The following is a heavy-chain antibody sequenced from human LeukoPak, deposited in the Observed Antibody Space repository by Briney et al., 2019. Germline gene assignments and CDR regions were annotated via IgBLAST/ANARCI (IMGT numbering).Heavy chain of an antibody. D-gene: IGHD6-13*01. Sequence: PSETLSLTCTASGGSISSYYWSWIRQPPGKGLEWIGYIYTSGSTNYNPSLKSRVTISVDTSKNQFSLKLSSVTAADTAVYYCARHAVAAAGFYYYYYMDVWGKGTTVTVSS. CDR1: GGSISSYY. V-gene: IGHV4-4*09. CDR2: IYTSGST. J-gene: IGHJ6*03. CDR3: ARHAVAAAGFYYYYYMDV.